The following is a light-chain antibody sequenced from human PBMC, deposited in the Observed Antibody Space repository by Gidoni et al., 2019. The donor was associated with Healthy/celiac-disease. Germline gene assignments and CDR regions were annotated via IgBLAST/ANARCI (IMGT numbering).Light chain of an antibody. V-gene: IGKV1-39*01. CDR1: QSISSY. CDR3: QQSYSTHRT. J-gene: IGKJ1*01. CDR2: ASS. Sequence: DIQMTQSPSSLSASVGDRVTITCRASQSISSYLNWYQQKPGKAPKLLIYASSSLQSRVPSRFSGSGSGTDFTLTISSLQPEDFATYYCQQSYSTHRTFGQGTKVEIK.